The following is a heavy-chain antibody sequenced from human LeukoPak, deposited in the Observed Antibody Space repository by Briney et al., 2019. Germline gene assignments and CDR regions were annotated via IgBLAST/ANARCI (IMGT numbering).Heavy chain of an antibody. V-gene: IGHV3-30*19. CDR2: IWYDGSNK. D-gene: IGHD1-1*01. CDR3: ARDMTQINWNDEGDY. J-gene: IGHJ4*02. CDR1: GFTFSSYG. Sequence: PGGSLRLSCAASGFTFSSYGMHCVRQAPGKGLEWVAVIWYDGSNKYYADSVKGRFTISRDNSKNTLYLQMNSLRAEDTAVYYCARDMTQINWNDEGDYWGQGTLVTVSS.